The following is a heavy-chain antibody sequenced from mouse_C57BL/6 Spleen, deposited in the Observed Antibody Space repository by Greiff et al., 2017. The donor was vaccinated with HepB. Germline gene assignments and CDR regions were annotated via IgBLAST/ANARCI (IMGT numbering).Heavy chain of an antibody. CDR2: IYPGSGNT. J-gene: IGHJ2*01. V-gene: IGHV1-76*01. CDR1: GYTFTDYY. CDR3: ARSRDYGSSPLDY. Sequence: QVQLKESGAELVRPGASVKLSCKASGYTFTDYYINWVKQRPGQGLEWIARIYPGSGNTYYNEKFKGKATLTAEKSSSTAYLQLSSLTSEDAAVYFCARSRDYGSSPLDYWGQGTTLTVSS. D-gene: IGHD1-1*01.